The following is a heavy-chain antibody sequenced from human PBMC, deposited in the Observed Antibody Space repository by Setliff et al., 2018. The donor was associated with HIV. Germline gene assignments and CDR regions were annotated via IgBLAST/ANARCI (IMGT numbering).Heavy chain of an antibody. CDR1: GGSISSYY. Sequence: SETLSLTCTVSGGSISSYYWSWIRQPAGKGLEWIGRIYTSGSTNYNPSLKSRVTMSVDTSKNQFSLKLSSVTAADTAVYYCSRDGFWSGYIDYWGQGTLVTVSS. D-gene: IGHD3-3*01. CDR3: SRDGFWSGYIDY. CDR2: IYTSGST. J-gene: IGHJ4*02. V-gene: IGHV4-4*07.